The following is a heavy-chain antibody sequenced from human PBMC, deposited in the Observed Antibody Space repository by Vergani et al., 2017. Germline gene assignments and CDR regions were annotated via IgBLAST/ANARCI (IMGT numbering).Heavy chain of an antibody. Sequence: QVQLVQSGAEVKKPGASVKVSCKASGYTFTSYYMHWVRQAPGQGLEWMGIINPSGGSTSYAQKFQGRVTMTRDTSTSTVYMELSSLRSEDTAVYYCARGTGGATNGPFWFDPWGQGTLVTVSS. CDR2: INPSGGST. CDR1: GYTFTSYY. D-gene: IGHD1-26*01. CDR3: ARGTGGATNGPFWFDP. J-gene: IGHJ5*02. V-gene: IGHV1-46*03.